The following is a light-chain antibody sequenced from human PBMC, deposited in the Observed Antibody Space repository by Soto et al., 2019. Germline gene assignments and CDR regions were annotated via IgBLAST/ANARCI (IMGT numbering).Light chain of an antibody. CDR3: SSYAGSNNPHVV. J-gene: IGLJ2*01. Sequence: QSVLTQPPSASGSPGQSVTISCTGTSSDVGGYNYVSWYQQHPGKAPILMIYEVSKRPSGVPDRFSGSKSGNTASLTVSGLQAEDEADYYCSSYAGSNNPHVVFGGGTKLTVL. CDR1: SSDVGGYNY. CDR2: EVS. V-gene: IGLV2-8*01.